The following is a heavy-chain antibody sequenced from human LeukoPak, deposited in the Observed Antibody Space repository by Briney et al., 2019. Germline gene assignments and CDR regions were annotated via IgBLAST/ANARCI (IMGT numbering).Heavy chain of an antibody. CDR3: ARGGSMVRGVIPRDY. J-gene: IGHJ4*02. CDR2: INHSGST. D-gene: IGHD3-10*01. V-gene: IGHV4-34*01. Sequence: SETLSVTCAVYGGSFSGDYWSWIRQPPGKGLEWIGEINHSGSTNYNPSLKSRVTISVDTSKNQFTLKLSSVTAADTAVYYCARGGSMVRGVIPRDYRGQGTLVTVSS. CDR1: GGSFSGDY.